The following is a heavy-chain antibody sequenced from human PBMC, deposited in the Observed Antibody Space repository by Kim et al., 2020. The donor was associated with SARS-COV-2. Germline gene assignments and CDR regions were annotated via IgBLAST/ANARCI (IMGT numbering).Heavy chain of an antibody. CDR2: INAGNGNT. D-gene: IGHD3-10*01. CDR3: ARESRHYYAYSGGGDY. CDR1: GYTFTSYA. Sequence: ASVKVSCKASGYTFTSYAMHWVRQAPGQRLEWMGWINAGNGNTKYSQKFQGRVTITRDTSASTAYMELSSLRSEDTAVYYCARESRHYYAYSGGGDYWGQGTLVTVSS. V-gene: IGHV1-3*01. J-gene: IGHJ4*02.